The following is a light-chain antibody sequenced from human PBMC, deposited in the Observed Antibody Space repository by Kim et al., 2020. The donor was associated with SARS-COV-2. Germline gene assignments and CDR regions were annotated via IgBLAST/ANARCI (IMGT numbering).Light chain of an antibody. Sequence: SESLGDRITITCRASQTISSWLAWYQQKPGKAPKFLIYDASNLETGVPSRFSASGSGTDFTLTIDSLQADDLATYYCHQYSDFPWTFGQGTKLEI. CDR1: QTISSW. CDR2: DAS. CDR3: HQYSDFPWT. J-gene: IGKJ1*01. V-gene: IGKV1-5*01.